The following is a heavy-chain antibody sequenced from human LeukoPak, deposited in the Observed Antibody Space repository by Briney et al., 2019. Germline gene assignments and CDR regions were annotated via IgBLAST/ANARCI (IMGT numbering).Heavy chain of an antibody. CDR1: GFTFSRYC. Sequence: GGSLRLSCAASGFTFSRYCMSWVRQAPGKGLEWVANIKVDGNEEYYVDSVKGRFTISRDNAKNSLYLQMNSLRAEDTAVYYCAEPGITMIGGVWGKGTTVTISS. CDR2: IKVDGNEE. J-gene: IGHJ6*04. D-gene: IGHD3-10*02. V-gene: IGHV3-7*01. CDR3: AEPGITMIGGV.